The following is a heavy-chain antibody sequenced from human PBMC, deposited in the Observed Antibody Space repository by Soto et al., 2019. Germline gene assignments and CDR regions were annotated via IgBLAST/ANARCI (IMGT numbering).Heavy chain of an antibody. CDR1: GYNFAGYW. CDR2: IYPSDSDT. Sequence: ESLKISCKGSGYNFAGYWIAWVRQMPGKGLELMGIIYPSDSDTRYRPSFQGQVTISADKSISSAYLQWSSLRASDTAMYYCARGGVSTRPFDYWGQGTPVTVSS. D-gene: IGHD3-3*01. V-gene: IGHV5-51*01. J-gene: IGHJ4*02. CDR3: ARGGVSTRPFDY.